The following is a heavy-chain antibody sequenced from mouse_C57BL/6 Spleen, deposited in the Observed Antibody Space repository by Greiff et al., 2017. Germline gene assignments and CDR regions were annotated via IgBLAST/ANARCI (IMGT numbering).Heavy chain of an antibody. CDR1: GYAFSSSW. D-gene: IGHD1-1*01. V-gene: IGHV1-82*01. Sequence: VQLKQSGPELVKPGASVKISCKASGYAFSSSWMNWVKQRPGKGLEWIGRIYPGDGDTNYNGKFKGKATLTADKASSTAYMQLSSLTSEDSAVYFCARRGYGRSFMDYWGQGTSVTVSS. J-gene: IGHJ4*01. CDR3: ARRGYGRSFMDY. CDR2: IYPGDGDT.